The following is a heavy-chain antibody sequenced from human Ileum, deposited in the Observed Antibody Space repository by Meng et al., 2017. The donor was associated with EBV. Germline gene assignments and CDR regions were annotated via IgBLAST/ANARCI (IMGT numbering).Heavy chain of an antibody. D-gene: IGHD2-21*02. CDR2: MSYTGST. V-gene: IGHV4-61*08. Sequence: QVQLQESGPGLVKPSETLSLTGSVSNGSVSSYGYYWTWIRQPPGKGLEWIGYMSYTGSTNYNSSLKSRVTISVDTSKNQFSLKLTSVTAADTAVYYCARERGGGDRGIHWGQGTLVTVSS. J-gene: IGHJ4*02. CDR3: ARERGGGDRGIH. CDR1: NGSVSSYGYY.